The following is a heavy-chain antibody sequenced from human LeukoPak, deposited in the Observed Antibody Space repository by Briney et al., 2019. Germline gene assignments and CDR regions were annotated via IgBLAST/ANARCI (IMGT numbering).Heavy chain of an antibody. D-gene: IGHD6-19*01. J-gene: IGHJ4*02. CDR1: GFTFSSYA. V-gene: IGHV3-23*01. Sequence: PGGSLRLSCAASGFTFSSYAMSWVRQAPGKGLEWVSAISGSGGSTYYADSVKGRFTISRDNSKNTLYLQMNSLRAEDTAVYYCAKPVTPLAVAEGFDYWGQGTLVTVPS. CDR2: ISGSGGST. CDR3: AKPVTPLAVAEGFDY.